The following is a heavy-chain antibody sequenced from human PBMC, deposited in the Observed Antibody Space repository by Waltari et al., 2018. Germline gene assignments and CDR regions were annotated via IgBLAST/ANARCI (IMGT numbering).Heavy chain of an antibody. V-gene: IGHV4-38-2*02. D-gene: IGHD2-8*01. CDR2: MYLSGST. CDR3: VRDHAGKLNGVDFYAMDV. J-gene: IGHJ6*02. CDR1: GFSISSAFY. Sequence: QVQLQESGPGLVKPSETLSLTCAVSGFSISSAFYWGWIRQSPGRGLEWIGCMYLSGSTYYNPSLKSRATLSMDKAKNTFSLNLTSVTAADTAVYFCVRDHAGKLNGVDFYAMDVWGQGTTVTVSS.